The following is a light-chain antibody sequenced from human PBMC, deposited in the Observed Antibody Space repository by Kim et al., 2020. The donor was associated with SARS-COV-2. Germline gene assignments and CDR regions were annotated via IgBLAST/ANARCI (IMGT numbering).Light chain of an antibody. CDR2: DTS. J-gene: IGKJ5*01. V-gene: IGKV3-11*01. CDR1: QSVGND. Sequence: EIVLTQSPVTLSLSPGERATLSCRASQSVGNDLAWYQQRPGQAPRLLIYDTSNRATGIPARFSGSGSGTDFTLTISSLEPEDFAVYFCQQRSNLITFGQGTRLEIK. CDR3: QQRSNLIT.